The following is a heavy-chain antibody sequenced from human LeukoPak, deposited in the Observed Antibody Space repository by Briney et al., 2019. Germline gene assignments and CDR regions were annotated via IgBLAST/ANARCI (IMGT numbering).Heavy chain of an antibody. CDR2: ISYDGGNK. V-gene: IGHV3-30*18. CDR1: GFTFSSYG. D-gene: IGHD4-17*01. Sequence: GRSLRLSCAASGFTFSSYGMHWVRQAPGKGLEWVAVISYDGGNKHYADSVKGRFTISRDNSKNTLYLQVNSLRGEDTAVYYCAKDLPATVTTPGDYWGQGTLVTVSS. J-gene: IGHJ4*02. CDR3: AKDLPATVTTPGDY.